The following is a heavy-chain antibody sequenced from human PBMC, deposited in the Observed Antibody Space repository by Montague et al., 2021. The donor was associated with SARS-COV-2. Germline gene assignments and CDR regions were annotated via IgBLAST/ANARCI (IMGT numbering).Heavy chain of an antibody. CDR1: GGSITNFF. CDR2: IYTSGST. CDR3: ARVPPDYYDSSGYYTGAFDI. Sequence: SETLSLTCTVSGGSITNFFWNWIRQPPGKGLEWIGRIYTSGSTNYNPSLKSRVTISVDTSKNQFSLKLSSVTAADTAVYYCARVPPDYYDSSGYYTGAFDIWGQGTMVTVSS. J-gene: IGHJ3*02. V-gene: IGHV4-4*08. D-gene: IGHD3-22*01.